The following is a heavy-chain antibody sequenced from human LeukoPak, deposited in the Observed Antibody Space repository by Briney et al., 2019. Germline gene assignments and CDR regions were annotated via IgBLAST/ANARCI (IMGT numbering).Heavy chain of an antibody. D-gene: IGHD4-17*01. V-gene: IGHV1-2*02. CDR3: ARPNGDYYNWFDP. J-gene: IGHJ5*02. CDR1: GYSFTGYY. CDR2: INPKSGDT. Sequence: ASVMLSCKASGYSFTGYYLHWVRQAPGQGLEWMGWINPKSGDTNYAEKFQDRVTLTRDTFISTAYMELTNLRSDDTAVYYCARPNGDYYNWFDPWGQGTLVTVSS.